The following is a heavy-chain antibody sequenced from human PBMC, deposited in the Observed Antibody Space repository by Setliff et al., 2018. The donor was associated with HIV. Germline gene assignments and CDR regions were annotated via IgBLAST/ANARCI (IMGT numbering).Heavy chain of an antibody. V-gene: IGHV3-11*01. CDR3: AALGYSSTWNY. J-gene: IGHJ4*02. D-gene: IGHD6-13*01. CDR2: ISDSDTDI. Sequence: GGSLRLSCAASGFSFSDYYMSWIRQAPGKGLECISYISDSDTDIYYADPVKGRFTISRDNSKSSLFLQMDSLRAEDTAFYYCAALGYSSTWNYWGQGTLVTVSS. CDR1: GFSFSDYY.